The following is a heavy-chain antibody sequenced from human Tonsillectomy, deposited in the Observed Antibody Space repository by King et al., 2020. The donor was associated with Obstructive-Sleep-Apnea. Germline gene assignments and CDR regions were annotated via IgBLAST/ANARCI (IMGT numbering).Heavy chain of an antibody. D-gene: IGHD4-17*01. Sequence: QLQESGPGLVKPSETLSLTCTVSGASITSSTYYWGWIRQPPGKGLEWIGSFYYSGSTYYKPFLKSRVSISADTSRNQFSLKLTFVTAADTAVYYCARVAVPLYGDSISWGQGTLVTVSS. V-gene: IGHV4-39*07. CDR2: FYYSGST. CDR1: GASITSSTYY. J-gene: IGHJ5*02. CDR3: ARVAVPLYGDSIS.